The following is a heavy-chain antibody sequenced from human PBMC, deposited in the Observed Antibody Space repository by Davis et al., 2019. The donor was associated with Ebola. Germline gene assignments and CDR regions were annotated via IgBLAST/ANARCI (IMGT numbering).Heavy chain of an antibody. CDR1: GYTFTSYG. CDR3: ARAIAVAGENYYGMDV. D-gene: IGHD6-19*01. Sequence: ASVKVSCKASGYTFTSYGISWVRQAPGQGLEWMGWISAYNGNTNYAQKLQGRVTMTTDTSTSTAYMELRSLRSEDTAVYYCARAIAVAGENYYGMDVWGQGTTVTVSS. J-gene: IGHJ6*02. V-gene: IGHV1-18*04. CDR2: ISAYNGNT.